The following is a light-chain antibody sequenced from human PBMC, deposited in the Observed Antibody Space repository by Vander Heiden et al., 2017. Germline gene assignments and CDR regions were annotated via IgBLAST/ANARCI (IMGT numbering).Light chain of an antibody. Sequence: QSVLTKQPSASGTPGQRVTISCSGSSSNIGSNSVSWYQRLPGTAPKLLIYIDNQRPSGVPDRFSGSKSGTSASLAISGLQSEDEAEYFCAAWDDNLNGLYVFGTGTKVTFL. CDR1: SSNIGSNS. V-gene: IGLV1-44*01. CDR3: AAWDDNLNGLYV. J-gene: IGLJ1*01. CDR2: IDN.